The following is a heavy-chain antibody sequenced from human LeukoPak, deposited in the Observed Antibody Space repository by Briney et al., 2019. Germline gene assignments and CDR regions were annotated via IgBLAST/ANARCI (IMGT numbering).Heavy chain of an antibody. CDR3: ARDKEATRYIDGWFDP. CDR2: ISSSGGTK. D-gene: IGHD1-1*01. J-gene: IGHJ5*02. Sequence: GGSLRLSCAGSGFTFSSYEMHWVRQAPGKGLECISYISSSGGTKYYADSVKGRFIISRDSAKNSLYLQMNSLRAEDTAVYYCARDKEATRYIDGWFDPWGQGTLVTVSS. V-gene: IGHV3-48*03. CDR1: GFTFSSYE.